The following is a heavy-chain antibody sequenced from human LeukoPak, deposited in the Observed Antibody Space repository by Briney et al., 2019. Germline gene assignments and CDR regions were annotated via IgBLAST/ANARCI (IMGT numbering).Heavy chain of an antibody. Sequence: PGRSLRLSCAASGLTFSSQAMSWVRQDAGNGMEWVSAISGGGDKTYYADSVKGRFTISRDNTKNTLYVQMNNLKVEDTAGYYCAKSAGYTSGSQHNFDYWGQGALVTVSS. CDR3: AKSAGYTSGSQHNFDY. CDR1: GLTFSSQA. D-gene: IGHD3-22*01. CDR2: ISGGGDKT. J-gene: IGHJ4*02. V-gene: IGHV3-23*01.